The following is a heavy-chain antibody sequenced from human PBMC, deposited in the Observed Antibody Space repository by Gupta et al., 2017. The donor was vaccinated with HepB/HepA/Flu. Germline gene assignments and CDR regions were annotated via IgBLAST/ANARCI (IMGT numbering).Heavy chain of an antibody. D-gene: IGHD1-14*01. CDR3: AHGNRVCYYYGLDV. CDR1: DYTFVSNP. Sequence: VQLVQSGAEEKKAGASRKVSCKNCDYTFVSNPLPWVRQAPAQSPEWMVWINFGTGNTTYAQKFQGRVTFIRDTSASTTYMEWSSLQSENTAIYSCAHGNRVCYYYGLDVWGQGTTVTVS. V-gene: IGHV1-3*05. CDR2: INFGTGNT. J-gene: IGHJ6*02.